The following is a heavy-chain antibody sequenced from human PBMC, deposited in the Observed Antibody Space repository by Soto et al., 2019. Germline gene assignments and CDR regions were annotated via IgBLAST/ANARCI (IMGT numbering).Heavy chain of an antibody. J-gene: IGHJ6*02. D-gene: IGHD3-10*01. Sequence: EVQLVESGGGLVQPGGSLRLSCAASGFTVSSNYMSWVRQAPGKGLEWVSVIYSGGSTYYADSVKGRFTISRDNSKNTLYLQMNSLRAEDTAVYYCARDGGDYYGSGSYISYYYGMDVWGQGTTVTVSS. CDR2: IYSGGST. CDR1: GFTVSSNY. V-gene: IGHV3-66*01. CDR3: ARDGGDYYGSGSYISYYYGMDV.